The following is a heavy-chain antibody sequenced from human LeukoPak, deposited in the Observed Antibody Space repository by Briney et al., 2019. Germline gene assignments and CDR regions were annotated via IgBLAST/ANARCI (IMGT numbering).Heavy chain of an antibody. CDR1: GGTFSSYA. D-gene: IGHD2-2*01. J-gene: IGHJ5*02. V-gene: IGHV1-69*05. CDR3: ARDRGNIVVVPAANGFDP. CDR2: IIPIFGTA. Sequence: ASVKVSCKASGGTFSSYAISWVRQAPGQGLEWMGGIIPIFGTANYAQKSQGRVTITTDESTSTAYMELSSLRSEDTAVYYCARDRGNIVVVPAANGFDPWGQGTLVTVSS.